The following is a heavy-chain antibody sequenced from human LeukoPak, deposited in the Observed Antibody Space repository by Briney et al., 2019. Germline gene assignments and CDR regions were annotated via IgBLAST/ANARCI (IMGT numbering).Heavy chain of an antibody. V-gene: IGHV3-23*01. J-gene: IGHJ4*02. CDR2: ISGSGGST. D-gene: IGHD6-19*01. CDR3: AKDERVSLFSSGWYRWNSDY. Sequence: GGSLRLSCAASGFTFSSYAMSWVRQAPGKGLEWVSAISGSGGSTYYADSVKGRFTISRDNSKNTLYLQMNSLRAEDTAVYYCAKDERVSLFSSGWYRWNSDYWGQGTLVTVSS. CDR1: GFTFSSYA.